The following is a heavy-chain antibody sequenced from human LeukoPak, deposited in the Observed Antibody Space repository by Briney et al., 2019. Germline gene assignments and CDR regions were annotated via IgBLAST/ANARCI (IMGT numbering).Heavy chain of an antibody. CDR3: ARASYYDILTGYLQPFDY. CDR1: GFTFSSYW. D-gene: IGHD3-9*01. CDR2: INSDGSST. V-gene: IGHV3-74*01. Sequence: GGSLRLSCAASGFTFSSYWMHWVRQAPGKGLVWVSRINSDGSSTSYADSVKGRFTISRDNAKNSLYLQMNSLRAEDTAVYYCARASYYDILTGYLQPFDYWGQGTLVTVSS. J-gene: IGHJ4*02.